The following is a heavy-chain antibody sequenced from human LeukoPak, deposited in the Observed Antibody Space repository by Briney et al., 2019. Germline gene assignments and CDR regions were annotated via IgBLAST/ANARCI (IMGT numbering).Heavy chain of an antibody. CDR3: ARSAPLDSSDY. D-gene: IGHD3-22*01. CDR2: INPNSGGT. Sequence: ASETVSCKASGYTFTGYYMHWVQQAPGQGLEWMGRINPNSGGTNYAQKFQGRVTMTRDTSISTAYMELSRLRSDDTAVYYCARSAPLDSSDYWGQGTLVTVSS. CDR1: GYTFTGYY. J-gene: IGHJ4*02. V-gene: IGHV1-2*06.